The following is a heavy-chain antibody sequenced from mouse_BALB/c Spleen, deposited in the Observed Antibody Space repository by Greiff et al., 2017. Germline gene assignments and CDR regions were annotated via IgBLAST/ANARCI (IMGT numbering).Heavy chain of an antibody. Sequence: EVMLVESGGGLVQPGGSRKLSCAASGFTFSSFGMHWVRQAPEKGLEWVAYISSGSSTIYYADTVKGRFTISRDNPKNTLFLQMTSLRSEDTAMYYCARYDYDVGGQFAYWGQGTLVTVSA. D-gene: IGHD2-4*01. CDR3: ARYDYDVGGQFAY. CDR1: GFTFSSFG. CDR2: ISSGSSTI. V-gene: IGHV5-17*02. J-gene: IGHJ3*01.